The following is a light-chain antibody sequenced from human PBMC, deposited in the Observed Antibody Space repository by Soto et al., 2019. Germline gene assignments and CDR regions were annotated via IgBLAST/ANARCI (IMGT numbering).Light chain of an antibody. CDR1: QSVSIH. Sequence: ETVMTQSPGTLSVSLGERATLSCSASQSVSIHLAWYQQKPGQAPRLLIYDTSTRATGIPARFSGSGSGTEFTLTISSLQSEDFAVYYCQQYSNWPPINFGQGTRLEIK. V-gene: IGKV3-15*01. CDR2: DTS. J-gene: IGKJ5*01. CDR3: QQYSNWPPIN.